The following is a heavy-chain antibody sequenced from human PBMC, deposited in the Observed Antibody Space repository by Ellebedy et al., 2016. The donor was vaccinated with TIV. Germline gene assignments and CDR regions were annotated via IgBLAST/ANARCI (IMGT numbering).Heavy chain of an antibody. CDR1: DFSVSDNY. D-gene: IGHD6-13*01. Sequence: GESLKISXAASDFSVSDNYINWVRQAPGKGLDWVSVIFSGGSTFYADSVKGRFTISRDNAKNTLYLQMNSLRAEDTAVYYCVRDLSAAVDYWGQGILVTVSS. CDR2: IFSGGST. CDR3: VRDLSAAVDY. V-gene: IGHV3-53*01. J-gene: IGHJ4*02.